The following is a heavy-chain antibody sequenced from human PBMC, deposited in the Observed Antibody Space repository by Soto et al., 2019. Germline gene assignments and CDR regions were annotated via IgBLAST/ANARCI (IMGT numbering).Heavy chain of an antibody. D-gene: IGHD3-22*01. V-gene: IGHV3-11*03. Sequence: PGGSLRLSCAASGFTFSDYYMSWIRQAPGKGLDWVSYISSSSSYTNYADSVKGRFTISRDNAKNSLYLQMNSLRAEDTAVYYCARNKKDYYDSSPDLYYFYYWGQGTLVTVSS. CDR1: GFTFSDYY. CDR3: ARNKKDYYDSSPDLYYFYY. J-gene: IGHJ4*02. CDR2: ISSSSSYT.